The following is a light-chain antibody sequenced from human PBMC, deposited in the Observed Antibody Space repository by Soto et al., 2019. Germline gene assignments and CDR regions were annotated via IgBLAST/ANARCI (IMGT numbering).Light chain of an antibody. V-gene: IGLV2-23*01. CDR2: EGS. CDR3: CSYAGSSTLGVV. Sequence: QSVLTQPASVSGSPGQSITISCTGTSSDVGSYNLVSWYQQHPGKAPKLMIYEGSKRPSGVSNRFSGSKSGNTASLTISGLQAEDEADDYCCSYAGSSTLGVVFGGGTKVTVL. J-gene: IGLJ2*01. CDR1: SSDVGSYNL.